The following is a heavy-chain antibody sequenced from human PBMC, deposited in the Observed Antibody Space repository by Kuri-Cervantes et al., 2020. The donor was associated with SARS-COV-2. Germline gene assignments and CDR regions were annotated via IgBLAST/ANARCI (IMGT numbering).Heavy chain of an antibody. J-gene: IGHJ6*03. CDR1: GYSISSGYY. Sequence: SETLSLTCTVSGYSISSGYYWGWIRQPPGKGLEWIGSIYHSGSTYYNPSLKSRVTISVDTSKNQFSLQLNSVTPEDTAVYYCARGVSSSWYRSKNYYYYMDVWGKGTTVTVSS. D-gene: IGHD6-13*01. CDR2: IYHSGST. V-gene: IGHV4-38-2*02. CDR3: ARGVSSSWYRSKNYYYYMDV.